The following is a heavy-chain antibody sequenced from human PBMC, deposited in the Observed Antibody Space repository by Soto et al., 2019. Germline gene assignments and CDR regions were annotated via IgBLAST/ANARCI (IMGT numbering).Heavy chain of an antibody. Sequence: PGGSLRLSCAASGFTFSSYAMSWVRQAPGKGLEWVSAISGSGGSTYYADYVKGRFTISRDNSKNTLYLQMNRLRAEDTAVYFCAKNYDFWAQKAFDIWGQGTMVTVSS. V-gene: IGHV3-23*01. CDR1: GFTFSSYA. J-gene: IGHJ3*02. CDR2: ISGSGGST. CDR3: AKNYDFWAQKAFDI. D-gene: IGHD3-3*01.